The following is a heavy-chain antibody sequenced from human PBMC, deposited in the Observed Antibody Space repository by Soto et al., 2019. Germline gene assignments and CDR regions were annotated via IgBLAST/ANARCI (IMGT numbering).Heavy chain of an antibody. CDR2: IKQDGSEK. CDR3: ARVGGTGYDSNFDY. Sequence: EVQLVESGGGLVQPGGSLRLSCAASGFTFSSYWMSWVRQAPGKGLEWVANIKQDGSEKYYVDSVKGRFTISRDNAKNSRYLQMNSLRAEDTAVYYCARVGGTGYDSNFDYWGQGTLVTVSS. CDR1: GFTFSSYW. V-gene: IGHV3-7*01. D-gene: IGHD5-12*01. J-gene: IGHJ4*02.